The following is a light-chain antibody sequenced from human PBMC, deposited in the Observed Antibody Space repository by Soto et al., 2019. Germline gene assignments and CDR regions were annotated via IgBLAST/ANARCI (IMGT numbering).Light chain of an antibody. Sequence: QSVLTQPASVCGSPGQSVTISCTVTSSDVGGYDYVSWYQQHPGKAPKFMIYEVTNRPSGVSHRFSGSKSGNTASLTISGLQAEDEADYYCSSYTTTSTYVFGTGTKVTV. CDR2: EVT. V-gene: IGLV2-14*01. CDR1: SSDVGGYDY. J-gene: IGLJ1*01. CDR3: SSYTTTSTYV.